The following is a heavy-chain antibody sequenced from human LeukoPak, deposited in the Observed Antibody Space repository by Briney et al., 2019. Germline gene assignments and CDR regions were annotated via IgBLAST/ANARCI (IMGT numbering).Heavy chain of an antibody. Sequence: GGSLRLSCAASGFTFSSSWMAWVRQTPGKGLEWVANINQAGSDKNYVDSVKGRFTISRDNGKNSLYLQMNSLRAEDTALCYCARDYYTSGSHWGQGTLVIVSS. CDR2: INQAGSDK. CDR3: ARDYYTSGSH. V-gene: IGHV3-7*01. D-gene: IGHD3-10*01. J-gene: IGHJ4*02. CDR1: GFTFSSSW.